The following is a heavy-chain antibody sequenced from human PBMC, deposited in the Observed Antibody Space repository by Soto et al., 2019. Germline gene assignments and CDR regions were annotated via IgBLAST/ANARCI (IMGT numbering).Heavy chain of an antibody. CDR2: IKQDGSEQ. Sequence: EVQLVESGGGLVQPGGSLRLSCVGSGFTLSSYWMSWARQAPGKGLEWLANIKQDGSEQHYVESVKGRVSISRDNAQNSLVLHMSSLRDEDTAVYYCARGSSLNYWGQGTLVTVSS. V-gene: IGHV3-7*01. CDR3: ARGSSLNY. D-gene: IGHD6-13*01. J-gene: IGHJ4*02. CDR1: GFTLSSYW.